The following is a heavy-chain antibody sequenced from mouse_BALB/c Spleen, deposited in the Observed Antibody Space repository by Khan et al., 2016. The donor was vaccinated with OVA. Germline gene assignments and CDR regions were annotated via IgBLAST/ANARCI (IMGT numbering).Heavy chain of an antibody. CDR3: ARSLYYSYGYALDC. CDR2: ISSTGST. J-gene: IGHJ4*01. CDR1: GYSITSDYA. Sequence: EVQLVESGPGLVKPSQSLSLTCTVTGYSITSDYAWNWIRQFPGTKLEWMGYISSTGSTSYNPSLKSRISITRDTSKNQFFLQLKSVTTEDTATYYGARSLYYSYGYALDCWGRGTSVTGSS. V-gene: IGHV3-2*02. D-gene: IGHD2-12*01.